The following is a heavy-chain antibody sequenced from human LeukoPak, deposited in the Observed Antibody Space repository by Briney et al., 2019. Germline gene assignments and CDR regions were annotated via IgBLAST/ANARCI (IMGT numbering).Heavy chain of an antibody. Sequence: GGSLRLSCAASGFTFSSYTMSWVRHAPGKGLEWVSAFSGSGGSTFYADSVKGRLTISRESSKNTLYLHVNSLRAEDTAVYYCAKGVCHSVWYRWFGPWGQGTLVTVSS. V-gene: IGHV3-23*01. D-gene: IGHD1-1*01. CDR1: GFTFSSYT. CDR3: AKGVCHSVWYRWFGP. CDR2: FSGSGGST. J-gene: IGHJ5*02.